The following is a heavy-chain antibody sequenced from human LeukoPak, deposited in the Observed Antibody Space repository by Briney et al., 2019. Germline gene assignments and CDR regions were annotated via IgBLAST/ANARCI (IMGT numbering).Heavy chain of an antibody. CDR1: GFTFGDYY. J-gene: IGHJ4*02. D-gene: IGHD3-10*01. CDR2: ISSSSGAT. CDR3: AKEELWFGDYLGYFDY. V-gene: IGHV3-11*05. Sequence: PGGSLRLSCAASGFTFGDYYMTWIRQAPGEGLEWVSYISSSSGATYYADSVKGRFTISRDSSKNTLYLQMNSLRAEDTAVYYCAKEELWFGDYLGYFDYWGQGTLVTVSS.